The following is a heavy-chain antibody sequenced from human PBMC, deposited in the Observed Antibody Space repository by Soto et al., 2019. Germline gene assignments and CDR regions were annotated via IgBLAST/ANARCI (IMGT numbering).Heavy chain of an antibody. CDR3: ARVRVTADLLDP. V-gene: IGHV1-8*02. CDR2: VHPETGST. D-gene: IGHD2-21*02. Sequence: ASVKVSCKGSGYSFRSYDITWVRQAPGQGLEWMGWVHPETGSTGYAQRFQGRVSMTSDTSRNTTYMELSDLRVEDTAAYYCARVRVTADLLDPCGQGNLVTV. J-gene: IGHJ5*02. CDR1: GYSFRSYD.